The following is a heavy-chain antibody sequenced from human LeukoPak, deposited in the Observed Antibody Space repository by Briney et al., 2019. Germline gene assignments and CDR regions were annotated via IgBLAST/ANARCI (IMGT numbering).Heavy chain of an antibody. CDR2: ITSSSTYI. D-gene: IGHD1-1*01. V-gene: IGHV3-21*01. J-gene: IGHJ3*02. Sequence: GGSLRLSCATSGFTLSSYSMNWVRQAPGKGLEWVSSITSSSTYIYYADSVKGRFTISRDNAKNSLYLQMNSLRAEDTAVYYCARDRQLERGDAFDIWGQGTMVTVSS. CDR1: GFTLSSYS. CDR3: ARDRQLERGDAFDI.